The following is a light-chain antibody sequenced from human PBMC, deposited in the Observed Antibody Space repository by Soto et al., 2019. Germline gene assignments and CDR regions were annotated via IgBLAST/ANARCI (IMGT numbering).Light chain of an antibody. J-gene: IGKJ5*01. CDR1: QSISTW. CDR3: QQSYSTPPT. CDR2: AAS. Sequence: DIQLTQSPPTLSASVGDRVTITCRASQSISTWLAWYQQKPGKAPKILIYAASSLQSGVPSRFSGSGSGTDFTLTISSLQPEDFSTYYCQQSYSTPPTFGQGTRLEIK. V-gene: IGKV1-39*01.